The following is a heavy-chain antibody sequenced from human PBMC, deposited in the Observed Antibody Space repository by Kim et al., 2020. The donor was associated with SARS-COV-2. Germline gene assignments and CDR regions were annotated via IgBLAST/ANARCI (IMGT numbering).Heavy chain of an antibody. CDR3: ARVGGAGSCDY. J-gene: IGHJ4*02. CDR2: IYYCGST. CDR1: GGSISSYY. D-gene: IGHD1-26*01. V-gene: IGHV4-59*13. Sequence: SETLSLTCTVSGGSISSYYWSWIRQPPGKGLEWIGYIYYCGSTNYNPSLKSRVTISVDTSKNQFSLKLSSVTAADTAVYYCARVGGAGSCDYWGQGTLVTVSS.